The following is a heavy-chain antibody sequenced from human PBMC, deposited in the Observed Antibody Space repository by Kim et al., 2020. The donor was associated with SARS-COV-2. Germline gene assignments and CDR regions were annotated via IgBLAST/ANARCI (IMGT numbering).Heavy chain of an antibody. D-gene: IGHD3-10*01. Sequence: SETLSLTCTVSGGSVSSGSYYWSWIRQPPGKGLEWIGYIYYSGSTNYNPSLKSRVTISVDTSKNQFSLKLSSVTAADTAVYYCARDNGSGSDYWGQGTLGTVSS. CDR2: IYYSGST. CDR3: ARDNGSGSDY. J-gene: IGHJ4*02. CDR1: GGSVSSGSYY. V-gene: IGHV4-61*01.